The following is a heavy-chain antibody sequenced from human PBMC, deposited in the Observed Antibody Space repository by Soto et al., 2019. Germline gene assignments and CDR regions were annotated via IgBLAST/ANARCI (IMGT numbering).Heavy chain of an antibody. J-gene: IGHJ4*02. V-gene: IGHV1-18*01. D-gene: IGHD3-22*01. CDR3: ARDHRRDYDTSGRFDY. CDR2: ISVNNGNT. CDR1: GYTFISYA. Sequence: GASVKVSCKASGYTFISYAISWVRQAPGQGLEWMGWISVNNGNTNYAQKLQDRVTMTTDTSTSTAYMELRSLISDDSAVYYCARDHRRDYDTSGRFDYWGQGTLVTVSS.